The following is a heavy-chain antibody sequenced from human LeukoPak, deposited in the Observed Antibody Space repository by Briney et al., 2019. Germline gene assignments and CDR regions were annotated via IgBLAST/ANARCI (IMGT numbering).Heavy chain of an antibody. D-gene: IGHD5-12*01. CDR3: ARLGGLSGYDYLAY. J-gene: IGHJ4*02. CDR1: GGSISSYY. Sequence: SETLSLTCTVSGGSISSYYWSWIRQPPGKGLEWIGYIYYSGSTNYNPSLKSRVTISVDTSKNQFSLKLSSVTAADTAVYYCARLGGLSGYDYLAYWGQGTLVTVCS. CDR2: IYYSGST. V-gene: IGHV4-59*08.